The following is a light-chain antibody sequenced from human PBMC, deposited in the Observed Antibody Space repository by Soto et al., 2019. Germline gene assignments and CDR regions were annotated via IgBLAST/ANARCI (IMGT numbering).Light chain of an antibody. CDR2: QDN. CDR1: KLGDKY. V-gene: IGLV3-1*01. J-gene: IGLJ1*01. Sequence: SYELTQAPSVSVSPGQTASITCSGDKLGDKYTCWYQQKPGQSPVVVIYQDNKRPSGIPERFSGSNSGNTATLTISGTQAMDEADYYCCSFSGSNTLYVFGTGTKLTVL. CDR3: CSFSGSNTLYV.